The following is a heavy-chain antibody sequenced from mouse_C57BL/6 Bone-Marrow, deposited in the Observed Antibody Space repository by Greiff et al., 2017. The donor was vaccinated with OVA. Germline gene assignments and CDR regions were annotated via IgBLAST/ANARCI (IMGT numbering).Heavy chain of an antibody. Sequence: VQLVESGAELVKPGASVKMSCRASGYTFTNNWITWVRQRPGQGLEWIGDVFPGSGGSNNNEKFKRRATLTVDTSSSTAYMQLSSLTSEDSAVYYCARDYGSSGGALDYWGQGTSVTVSS. CDR1: GYTFTNNW. CDR3: ARDYGSSGGALDY. V-gene: IGHV1-55*01. J-gene: IGHJ4*01. CDR2: VFPGSGGS. D-gene: IGHD1-1*01.